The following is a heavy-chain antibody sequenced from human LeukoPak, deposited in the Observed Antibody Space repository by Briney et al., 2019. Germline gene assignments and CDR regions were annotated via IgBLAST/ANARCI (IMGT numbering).Heavy chain of an antibody. J-gene: IGHJ4*02. CDR2: INHSGST. CDR3: ASRQELRPLPGVFVHGETVPFNY. CDR1: GGSFSGYY. D-gene: IGHD4-17*01. V-gene: IGHV4-34*01. Sequence: ASETLSFTCAVYGGSFSGYYWSWIRQPPGKGLEWIGEINHSGSTNYNPSLKSRVTISVDTSKNQFSLKLSSVTAADTAVYYCASRQELRPLPGVFVHGETVPFNYWGQGTLVTVSS.